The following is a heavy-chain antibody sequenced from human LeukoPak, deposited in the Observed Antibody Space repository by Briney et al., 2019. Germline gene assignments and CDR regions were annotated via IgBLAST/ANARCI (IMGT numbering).Heavy chain of an antibody. V-gene: IGHV3-23*01. CDR3: AKPRGLTIVGAHFDY. D-gene: IGHD1-26*01. Sequence: LPGGSLRLSCAASGFTFSSYAMSWVRQAPGKGLEWVSAISGSGGSTYYADSVKGRFTISRDNSKNTLYLRMNSLRAEDTALYYCAKPRGLTIVGAHFDYWGQGTLVTVSS. CDR2: ISGSGGST. CDR1: GFTFSSYA. J-gene: IGHJ4*02.